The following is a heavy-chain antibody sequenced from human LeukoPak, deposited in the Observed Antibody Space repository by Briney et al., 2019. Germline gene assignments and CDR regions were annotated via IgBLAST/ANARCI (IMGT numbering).Heavy chain of an antibody. CDR2: IYTSGDT. CDR3: ARYSDPNCYFDS. Sequence: PSETLSLTCTVSGGSMNSYYWSWIRQPAGKGLEWIGRIYTSGDTRYNPSLESRVTMSLDMSKKQFSLKLSSVTAADTAVYYCARYSDPNCYFDSWGQGTLVTVSS. CDR1: GGSMNSYY. J-gene: IGHJ4*02. V-gene: IGHV4-4*07. D-gene: IGHD1-26*01.